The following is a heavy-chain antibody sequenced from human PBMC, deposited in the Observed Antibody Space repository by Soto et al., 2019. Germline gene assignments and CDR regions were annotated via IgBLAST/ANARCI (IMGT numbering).Heavy chain of an antibody. CDR2: LSSESTFI. V-gene: IGHV3-11*06. CDR3: ARVRSGTYNAFDL. J-gene: IGHJ3*01. D-gene: IGHD1-26*01. CDR1: GFTFSTFY. Sequence: QVQLVESGGGLVRPGGSLRLSCAASGFTFSTFYMNWVRQAPGKGLEWVSFLSSESTFISYADSVKGRFTISRDNSKKSLFLQMDSLRLEDTAVYYCARVRSGTYNAFDLWGQGTVVTVSS.